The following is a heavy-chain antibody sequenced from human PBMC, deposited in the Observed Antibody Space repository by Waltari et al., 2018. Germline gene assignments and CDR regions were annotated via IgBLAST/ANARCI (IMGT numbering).Heavy chain of an antibody. CDR2: TYYRSKWYN. D-gene: IGHD7-27*01. J-gene: IGHJ3*02. CDR3: ARDVWGRYDAFDI. V-gene: IGHV6-1*01. Sequence: WIRQSPSRGLEWLGRTYYRSKWYNDYAVSVKSRITINPDTSKNQFSLQLNSVTPEDTAVYYCARDVWGRYDAFDIWGQGTMVTVSS.